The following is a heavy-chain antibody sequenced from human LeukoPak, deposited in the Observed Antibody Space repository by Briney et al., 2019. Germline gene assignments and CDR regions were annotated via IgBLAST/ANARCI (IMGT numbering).Heavy chain of an antibody. Sequence: SETLSLTCTVSGGSISSGSYFWSWIRQPAGKGLEWIGRIYTSGSTNYNPSLKSRVTISLDTSNNQFSLNLSSVTAADTAVYCCARAVNNYGGFDYWGQGTLVTVSS. CDR3: ARAVNNYGGFDY. J-gene: IGHJ4*02. CDR2: IYTSGST. D-gene: IGHD4-11*01. CDR1: GGSISSGSYF. V-gene: IGHV4-61*02.